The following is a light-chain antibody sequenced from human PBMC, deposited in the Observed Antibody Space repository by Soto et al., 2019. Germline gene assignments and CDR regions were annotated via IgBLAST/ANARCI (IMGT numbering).Light chain of an antibody. CDR3: SSYTSSSTPYV. V-gene: IGLV2-14*01. Sequence: QSALTQPASVSGSPGQSITISCTGTSSDVGGYNYVSWYQQHPGKAPKLMIYDVSNRPSGVSNRFSGSKSGNTASLTISGLQDEDEADYYCSSYTSSSTPYVVGTGTKLTVL. CDR2: DVS. J-gene: IGLJ1*01. CDR1: SSDVGGYNY.